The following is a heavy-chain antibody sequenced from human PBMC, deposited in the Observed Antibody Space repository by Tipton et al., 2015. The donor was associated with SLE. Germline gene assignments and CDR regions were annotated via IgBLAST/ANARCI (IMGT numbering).Heavy chain of an antibody. J-gene: IGHJ4*02. CDR3: ARMEYSQFQLSFFDS. CDR1: GGSISSADYY. CDR2: IYYSGNT. Sequence: QLVQSGAEVKPSETLSLTCTVSGGSISSADYYWNWVRHHPGKGLEWIGYIYYSGNTYYNPSLKSRLTISLDTSKNHFSLRLTSVTAADTAVYYCARMEYSQFQLSFFDSWGQGTLVTVSS. V-gene: IGHV4-31*03. D-gene: IGHD2-2*01.